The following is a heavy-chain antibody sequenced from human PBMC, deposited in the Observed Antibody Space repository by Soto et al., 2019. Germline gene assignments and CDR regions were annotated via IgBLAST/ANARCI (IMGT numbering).Heavy chain of an antibody. CDR3: ALIPVDTSMIYWLDP. D-gene: IGHD5-18*01. CDR1: GGSVSSGDYY. J-gene: IGHJ5*02. Sequence: SETLSLTCTVSGGSVSSGDYYWSWIRQPPGKGLEWIGYIYYSGNTNYNPSLKSRVIISVDTSKNLFSLKLTSVTAADTAVYYCALIPVDTSMIYWLDPWGQGTLVTVSS. V-gene: IGHV4-61*08. CDR2: IYYSGNT.